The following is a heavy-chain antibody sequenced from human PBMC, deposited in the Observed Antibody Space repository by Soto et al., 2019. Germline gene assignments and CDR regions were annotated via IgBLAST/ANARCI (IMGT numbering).Heavy chain of an antibody. CDR1: GYTFTGYY. Sequence: ASVKVSCKASGYTFTGYYMHWVRQAPGQGLEWMGWINPNSGGTNYAQKFQGRVTMTRDTSISTAYMELSRLRSDDTAVYYCARERDSSGWQGYCYGMDVWGQGTTVTVSS. CDR3: ARERDSSGWQGYCYGMDV. CDR2: INPNSGGT. D-gene: IGHD6-19*01. J-gene: IGHJ6*02. V-gene: IGHV1-2*02.